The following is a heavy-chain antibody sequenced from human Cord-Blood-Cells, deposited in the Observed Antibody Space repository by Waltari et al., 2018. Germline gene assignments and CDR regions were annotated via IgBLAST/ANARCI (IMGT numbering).Heavy chain of an antibody. D-gene: IGHD6-6*01. CDR3: AREVYKEYSSSSYAFDI. J-gene: IGHJ3*02. CDR2: IYSSGST. V-gene: IGHV4-39*01. CDR1: GGSISSSSYY. Sequence: QLQLQESGPGLVKPSVTLSLTCTVSGGSISSSSYYWGWIRQPPGKGLEWIGNIYSSGSTYYNPALKSRVTISVDTSKNQFSLKLSSVTAADTAVYYCAREVYKEYSSSSYAFDIWGQGTMVTVSS.